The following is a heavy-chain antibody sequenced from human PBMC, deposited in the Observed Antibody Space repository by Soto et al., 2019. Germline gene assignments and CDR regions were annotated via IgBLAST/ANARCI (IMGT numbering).Heavy chain of an antibody. D-gene: IGHD3-22*01. CDR1: GFTFSSYS. CDR3: ARDRVESGYPEYFQH. V-gene: IGHV3-48*01. Sequence: GGSLRLSCAASGFTFSSYSMNWVRKAPGKGLEWVSYISSSSSTIYYADSVKGRFTISRDNSKNTLYLQMNSLRAEDTAVYYCARDRVESGYPEYFQHWGQGTLVTV. J-gene: IGHJ1*01. CDR2: ISSSSSTI.